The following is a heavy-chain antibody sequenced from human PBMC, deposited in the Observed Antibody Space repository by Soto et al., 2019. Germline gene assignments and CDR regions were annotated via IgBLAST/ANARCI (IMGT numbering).Heavy chain of an antibody. D-gene: IGHD6-13*01. Sequence: PSETLSLTCAVYGGSFSGYYWSWIRQPPGKGLEWIGEINHSGSTNYNPSLKSRVTISVDTSKNQFSLKLSSVTAADTAVYYCARGGIAAAAAPWNSLYYYYYYMDGWGKGTTVTVSS. CDR2: INHSGST. J-gene: IGHJ6*03. V-gene: IGHV4-34*01. CDR3: ARGGIAAAAAPWNSLYYYYYYMDG. CDR1: GGSFSGYY.